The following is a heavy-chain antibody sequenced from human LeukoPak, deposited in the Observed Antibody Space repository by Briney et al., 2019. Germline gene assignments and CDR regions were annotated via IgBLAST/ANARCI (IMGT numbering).Heavy chain of an antibody. J-gene: IGHJ6*03. V-gene: IGHV4-4*02. CDR1: GGSISSTNW. CDR2: IYHSGST. D-gene: IGHD6-13*01. Sequence: SETLSLTCTVSGGSISSTNWWSWVRQPPGKGLEWIGEIYHSGSTNYNPSLKSRVTMSVDTSKNQFSLKLSSVTAADTAVYYCAGGTGSSWYGYYYYYYMDVWGKGTTVTVSS. CDR3: AGGTGSSWYGYYYYYYMDV.